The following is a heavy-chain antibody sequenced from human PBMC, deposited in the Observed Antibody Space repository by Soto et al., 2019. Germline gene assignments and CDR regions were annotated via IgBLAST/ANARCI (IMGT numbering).Heavy chain of an antibody. CDR2: ISAYNGNT. D-gene: IGHD3-16*02. J-gene: IGHJ6*02. Sequence: ASVKVSCTDSGYTFTSYGISWVRQAPGQGLEWMGWISAYNGNTNYAQKLQGRVTMTTDTSTSTAYMELRSLRSDDTAVYYCARECTMITFGGVIVQYYYYYGMDVWGQGTTVTVSS. CDR3: ARECTMITFGGVIVQYYYYYGMDV. CDR1: GYTFTSYG. V-gene: IGHV1-18*01.